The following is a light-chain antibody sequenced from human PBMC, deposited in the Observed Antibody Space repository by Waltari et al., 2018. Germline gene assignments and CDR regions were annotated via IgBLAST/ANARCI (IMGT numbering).Light chain of an antibody. J-gene: IGLJ3*02. V-gene: IGLV2-14*01. CDR3: SSYATTFTGL. CDR2: EVT. CDR1: SNDVGAHNL. Sequence: QSALTQPASVSGSLGQSISISCAGTSNDVGAHNLVSWYQQYPGRAPKLVIDEVTNRPSWISARFSESKSGNTASLTISGVQSEDEAEYCCSSYATTFTGLFGGGTKVTV.